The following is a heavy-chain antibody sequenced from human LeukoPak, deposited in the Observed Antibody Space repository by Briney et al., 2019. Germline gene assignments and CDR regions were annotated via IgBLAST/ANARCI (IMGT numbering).Heavy chain of an antibody. V-gene: IGHV1-8*03. CDR3: ARAYDSSGSETMNWFDP. D-gene: IGHD3-22*01. Sequence: ASVKVSCKASGYTFTSYDINWVRQATGQGLEWMGWMNPNSGNTGYAQKFQGRVTITRNTSISTAYMELSSLRSEDTAVYYCARAYDSSGSETMNWFDPWGQGTLDTVSS. CDR2: MNPNSGNT. J-gene: IGHJ5*02. CDR1: GYTFTSYD.